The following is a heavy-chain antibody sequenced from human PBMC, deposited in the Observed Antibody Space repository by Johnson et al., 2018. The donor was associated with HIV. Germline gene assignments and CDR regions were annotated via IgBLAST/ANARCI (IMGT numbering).Heavy chain of an antibody. J-gene: IGHJ3*02. CDR2: IRYDGSNK. Sequence: HVQLVESGGGSVQPGGSLRLSCAASGFTFSSHGMHWVRQAPGKGLEWVAFIRYDGSNKYYADSVKGRFTISRDNSKNTLYLQMKSLRGEDTAVYYCARGGWGDAFAIWGQGTMVTVSS. CDR3: ARGGWGDAFAI. D-gene: IGHD3-16*01. CDR1: GFTFSSHG. V-gene: IGHV3-30*02.